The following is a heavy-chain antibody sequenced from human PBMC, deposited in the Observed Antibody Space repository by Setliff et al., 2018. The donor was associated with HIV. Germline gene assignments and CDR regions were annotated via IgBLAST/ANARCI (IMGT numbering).Heavy chain of an antibody. D-gene: IGHD3-16*01. CDR2: IYHSGST. V-gene: IGHV4-38-2*02. CDR3: AKPSRGGIGY. J-gene: IGHJ4*02. CDR1: GYSISSGYY. Sequence: SETLSLTCTVSGYSISSGYYWGWIRQPPGKGLEWIGSIYHSGSTYYNPSLKSRVTISVDTSKNQFSLKLSSVTAADTAVYYCAKPSRGGIGYWGQGTLVTVSS.